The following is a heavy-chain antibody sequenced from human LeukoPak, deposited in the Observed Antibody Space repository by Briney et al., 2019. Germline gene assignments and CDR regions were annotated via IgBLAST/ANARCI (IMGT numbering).Heavy chain of an antibody. D-gene: IGHD1-26*01. J-gene: IGHJ6*02. CDR2: IYYSGST. CDR1: GGSISSSSYY. CDR3: ARDAKTRGIVGATTDYYYYGMDV. V-gene: IGHV4-39*07. Sequence: SETLSLTCTVSGGSISSSSYYWGWIRQPPGKGLEWIGSIYYSGSTYYNPSLKSRVTISVDTSKNQFSLKLSSVTAADTTVYYCARDAKTRGIVGATTDYYYYGMDVWGQGTTVTVSS.